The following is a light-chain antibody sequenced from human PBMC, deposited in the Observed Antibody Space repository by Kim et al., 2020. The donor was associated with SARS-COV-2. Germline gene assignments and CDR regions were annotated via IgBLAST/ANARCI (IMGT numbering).Light chain of an antibody. CDR3: QQAGSFPLT. CDR2: TAS. V-gene: IGKV1D-12*01. Sequence: ASVGDRVTITCRASQDISRWLAWYQQKPGKPPKLLIYTASTLQSGVPSRFSGSGSGTDFTLTISSLQPEDFATYYCQQAGSFPLTLGGGTKVDIK. CDR1: QDISRW. J-gene: IGKJ4*01.